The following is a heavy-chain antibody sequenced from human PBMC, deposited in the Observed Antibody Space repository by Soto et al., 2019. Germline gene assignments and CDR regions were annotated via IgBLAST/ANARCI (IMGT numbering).Heavy chain of an antibody. J-gene: IGHJ4*02. V-gene: IGHV2-5*02. D-gene: IGHD2-2*01. CDR3: AHRLYCSSTSCEGGYFDY. CDR2: IYWDDDK. CDR1: GFSLSTSGVG. Sequence: QITLKESGPTLVKPTQTLTLTCTFSGFSLSTSGVGVGWIRQPPGKALEWLALIYWDDDKRYSPSLKSRLTITKDTSKNQVVLTMTNMDPVDTATYYCAHRLYCSSTSCEGGYFDYWFQGTLVTVSS.